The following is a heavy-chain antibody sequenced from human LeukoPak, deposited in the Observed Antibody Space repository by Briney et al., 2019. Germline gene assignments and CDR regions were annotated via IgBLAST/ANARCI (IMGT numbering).Heavy chain of an antibody. CDR1: GVSIRSSNNF. V-gene: IGHV4-39*01. CDR3: ARHEEEDGYNAKTFDL. J-gene: IGHJ4*02. CDR2: MHYSGTT. Sequence: SETLSLTCTVSGVSIRSSNNFWGWIRQPPGKGLEWIGSMHYSGTTYYIPSLRSRATISVDTSKNQFSLKLSSVTAADTAVYYCARHEEEDGYNAKTFDLWGQGTLVTVSS. D-gene: IGHD5-24*01.